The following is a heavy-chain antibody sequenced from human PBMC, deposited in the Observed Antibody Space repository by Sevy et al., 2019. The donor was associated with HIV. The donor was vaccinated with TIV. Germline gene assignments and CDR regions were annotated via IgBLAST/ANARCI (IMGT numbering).Heavy chain of an antibody. V-gene: IGHV3-66*01. CDR1: GFTVSRNY. Sequence: GSLRLSCAASGFTVSRNYMSWVRQAPGKGVEWVSVIYSDGKTFYADSVQDRFTISRDNSKNTLYLQMNSLRAEDTAVYYCAGWSSAWTLFDYWGQGTLVTVSS. D-gene: IGHD6-19*01. CDR2: IYSDGKT. J-gene: IGHJ4*02. CDR3: AGWSSAWTLFDY.